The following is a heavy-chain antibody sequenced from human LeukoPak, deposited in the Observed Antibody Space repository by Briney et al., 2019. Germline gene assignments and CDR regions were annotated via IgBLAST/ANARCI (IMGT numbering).Heavy chain of an antibody. CDR1: GFTFSSYG. D-gene: IGHD1-1*01. Sequence: AGGSLRLSCAASGFTFSSYGVHWVRQAPGKGLEWVAFIRYDGSNKYYADSVKGRFTISRDNSKNTLYLQMNSLRAEDTAVYYCAKDTRGLDAFDIWGQGTMVTVSS. CDR2: IRYDGSNK. CDR3: AKDTRGLDAFDI. V-gene: IGHV3-30*02. J-gene: IGHJ3*02.